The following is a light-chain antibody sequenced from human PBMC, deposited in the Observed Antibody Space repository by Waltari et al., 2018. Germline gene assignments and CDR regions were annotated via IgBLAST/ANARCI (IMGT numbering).Light chain of an antibody. V-gene: IGLV3-1*01. CDR1: QLGNKY. J-gene: IGLJ2*01. CDR2: QDS. Sequence: SYELTQPPSVSVSPGQTASIPCSGDQLGNKYACCYQQKPGQSPVLVIYQDSKRPSGIPERFAGSNSGNTATLTISGTQAMDEADYYCQAWDSSTEGVFGGGTKLTVL. CDR3: QAWDSSTEGV.